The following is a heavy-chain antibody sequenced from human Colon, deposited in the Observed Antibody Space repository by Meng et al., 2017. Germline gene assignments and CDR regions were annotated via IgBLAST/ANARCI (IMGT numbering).Heavy chain of an antibody. CDR1: GGSISSGGYS. CDR2: IYHSGST. Sequence: QLQGSGLGLVKPSQTLSLSCAVSGGSISSGGYSWSWIRQPPGKGLEWIGYIYHSGSTYYNPSLKSRVTISVDRSKNQFSLKLSSVTAADTAVYYCARVVSLVVKGNWFDSWGQGTLVTVSS. CDR3: ARVVSLVVKGNWFDS. D-gene: IGHD2-15*01. V-gene: IGHV4-30-2*01. J-gene: IGHJ5*01.